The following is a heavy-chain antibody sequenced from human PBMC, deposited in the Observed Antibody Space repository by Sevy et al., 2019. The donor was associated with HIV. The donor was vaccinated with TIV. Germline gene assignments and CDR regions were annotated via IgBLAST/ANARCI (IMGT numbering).Heavy chain of an antibody. D-gene: IGHD3-22*01. CDR2: IRNDGSNK. CDR1: GFTFSNYG. J-gene: IGHJ4*02. V-gene: IGHV3-33*01. Sequence: GGSLRLSCAASGFTFSNYGMHWVRQAPGKGLEWVAVIRNDGSNKYYADSVKGRFTISRDNSKNTLYLQMNSLRVEDTAVYFCARGSDFNDRSAKRDFDYWGQGTLVTVSS. CDR3: ARGSDFNDRSAKRDFDY.